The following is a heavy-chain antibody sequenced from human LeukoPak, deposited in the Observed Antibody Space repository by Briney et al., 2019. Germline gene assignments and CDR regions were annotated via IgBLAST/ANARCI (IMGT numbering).Heavy chain of an antibody. CDR2: VWYDGSNN. D-gene: IGHD2-15*01. J-gene: IGHJ4*02. CDR1: GFTFTNYG. V-gene: IGHV3-33*01. CDR3: ARDRDIGTRDYFDY. Sequence: GGSLRLSCATSGFTFTNYGMHWVRQAPGKGLEWVAVVWYDGSNNYYAYSVSGRFTISRDNSKNTLYLQMNSLRAEDTAMYYCARDRDIGTRDYFDYWGQGTLVTVSS.